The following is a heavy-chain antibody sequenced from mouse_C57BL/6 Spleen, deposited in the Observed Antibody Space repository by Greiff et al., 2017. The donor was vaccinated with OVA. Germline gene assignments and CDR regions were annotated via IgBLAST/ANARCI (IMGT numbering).Heavy chain of an antibody. V-gene: IGHV1-5*01. CDR1: GYTFTSYW. Sequence: EVQLQESGTVLARPGASVKMSCKTSGYTFTSYWMHWVKQRPGQGLAWIGAIDPGNSDTSYNQKFKGKANLTAVTSASTAYMELSSLTNEDSAVYYGTRKVFGAVATGEYYAMDYWGQGTSVTVSS. CDR3: TRKVFGAVATGEYYAMDY. J-gene: IGHJ4*01. D-gene: IGHD1-1*01. CDR2: IDPGNSDT.